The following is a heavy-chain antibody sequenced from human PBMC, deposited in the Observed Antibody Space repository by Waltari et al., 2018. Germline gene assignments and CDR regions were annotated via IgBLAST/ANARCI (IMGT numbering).Heavy chain of an antibody. D-gene: IGHD1-1*01. CDR3: VGWNDPINS. J-gene: IGHJ4*02. CDR2: IGPDGSDK. V-gene: IGHV3-7*01. CDR1: GFTISRVW. Sequence: EAQLVQSGGGLVPPGGSLTLSCAASGFTISRVWMTWIRQAPGQGLQWVAHIGPDGSDKYYVDSVKGRFTISRDNAENSLLLQMSSLRVEDTALYYCVGWNDPINSWGQGTLVAVSS.